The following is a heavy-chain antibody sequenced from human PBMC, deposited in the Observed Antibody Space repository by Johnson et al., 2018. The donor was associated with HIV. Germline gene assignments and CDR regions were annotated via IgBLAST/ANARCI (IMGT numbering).Heavy chain of an antibody. J-gene: IGHJ3*02. Sequence: EVQLVESGGGLVQPGRSLRLSCAASGFTFDDYAMHWVRQAPGKGLEWVSGISWNSGSIGYADSVKGRFTISIDNAKNSLYLQMNSLRAEDTALYYCARSDYVWGSYTRKGAFDIWGQGTMVTVSS. V-gene: IGHV3-9*01. D-gene: IGHD3-16*01. CDR3: ARSDYVWGSYTRKGAFDI. CDR1: GFTFDDYA. CDR2: ISWNSGSI.